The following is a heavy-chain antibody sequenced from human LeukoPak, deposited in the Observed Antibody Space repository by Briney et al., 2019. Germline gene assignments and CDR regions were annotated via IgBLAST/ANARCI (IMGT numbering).Heavy chain of an antibody. D-gene: IGHD3-10*01. Sequence: SETLSLTCTVYGGSFSGYYWSWIRQPPGKGLEWIGYIYYSGSTNYNPSLKSRVTISVDTSKNQFSLKLSSVTAADTAVYYCARLTKNDSGSFRFGKKKRGYMDVWGKGTTVTISS. CDR3: ARLTKNDSGSFRFGKKKRGYMDV. J-gene: IGHJ6*03. V-gene: IGHV4-59*01. CDR2: IYYSGST. CDR1: GGSFSGYY.